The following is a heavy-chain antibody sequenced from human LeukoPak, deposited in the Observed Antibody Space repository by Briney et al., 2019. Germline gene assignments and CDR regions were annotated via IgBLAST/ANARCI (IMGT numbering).Heavy chain of an antibody. J-gene: IGHJ4*02. D-gene: IGHD6-19*01. Sequence: SETLSLTCTVSGGSISSGGYYWSWIRQPPGKGLEWIGYIYYSGSTYYNPSLKSRVTISVDTSKNQFSLNLSSVTAADTAVYYCARAVPGVAVSDYFDYWGQGTLVTVSS. CDR3: ARAVPGVAVSDYFDY. V-gene: IGHV4-30-4*08. CDR2: IYYSGST. CDR1: GGSISSGGYY.